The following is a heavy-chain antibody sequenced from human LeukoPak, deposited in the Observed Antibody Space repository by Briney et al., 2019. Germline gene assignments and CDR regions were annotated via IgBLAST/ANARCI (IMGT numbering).Heavy chain of an antibody. V-gene: IGHV3-53*01. J-gene: IGHJ4*02. Sequence: GGSLRLSCAASGFTVSSNYMSWVRQAPGKGLEWVSVIYSGGSTYYADSVKGRFTISRDNSKNTLYLQMNSLRAEDTAVYYFARARLGELSLFDYWGQGTWSPSPQ. CDR3: ARARLGELSLFDY. D-gene: IGHD3-16*02. CDR2: IYSGGST. CDR1: GFTVSSNY.